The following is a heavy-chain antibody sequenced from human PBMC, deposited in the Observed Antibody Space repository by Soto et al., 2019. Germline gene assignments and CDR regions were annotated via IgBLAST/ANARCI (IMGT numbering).Heavy chain of an antibody. D-gene: IGHD2-2*01. CDR1: GFTFSSYA. J-gene: IGHJ4*02. Sequence: EVQLLESGGGLVQPGGSLRLSCAASGFTFSSYAMSWVRQAPGKGLEWVSAISGSGGSTYYADSVKGRFTISRDNSKNTLYLQMNSLRAEDTAVYYCAKDSPAPDTFPTLYFDYWGQGTLVTVSS. CDR3: AKDSPAPDTFPTLYFDY. V-gene: IGHV3-23*01. CDR2: ISGSGGST.